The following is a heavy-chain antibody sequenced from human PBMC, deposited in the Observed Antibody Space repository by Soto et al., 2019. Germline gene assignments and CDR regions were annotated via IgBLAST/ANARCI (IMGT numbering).Heavy chain of an antibody. V-gene: IGHV3-30*18. D-gene: IGHD1-26*01. Sequence: QVQLVASGGGVVQPGRSLRLSCAASGFTFSSYGMHWVRQAPGKGLEWVAVISYDGSNKYYADSVKGRFTISRDNSKNTLYLQMNSLRAEDTAVYYCAKGDIVGATYSDAFDIWGQGTMVTVSS. CDR2: ISYDGSNK. CDR3: AKGDIVGATYSDAFDI. J-gene: IGHJ3*02. CDR1: GFTFSSYG.